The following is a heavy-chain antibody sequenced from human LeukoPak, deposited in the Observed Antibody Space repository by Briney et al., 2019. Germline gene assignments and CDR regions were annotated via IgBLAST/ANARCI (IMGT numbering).Heavy chain of an antibody. CDR3: ARDQGIYYDSSGLPI. D-gene: IGHD3-22*01. CDR1: GFTFSSYA. V-gene: IGHV3-23*01. Sequence: PGGSLRLSCAASGFTFSSYAMSWVRQAPGKGLEWVSAISGSGGSTYYADSVKGRFTISRDNSKNTLYLQMNSLRAEDTAVYYCARDQGIYYDSSGLPIWGQGTMVTVSS. J-gene: IGHJ3*02. CDR2: ISGSGGST.